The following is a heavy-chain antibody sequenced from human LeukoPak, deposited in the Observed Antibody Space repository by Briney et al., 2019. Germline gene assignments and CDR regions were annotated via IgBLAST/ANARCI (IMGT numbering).Heavy chain of an antibody. Sequence: PSETLSLTCAVYGGSFSGYYWSWIRQPPGKGLEWIGEINHSGSTNYNPSLKSRVTISVDTSKNQFSLKLSSVTAADTAVYYCARGQGVVVVPAARYYWFDPWGQGTLVTASS. D-gene: IGHD2-2*01. CDR2: INHSGST. CDR3: ARGQGVVVVPAARYYWFDP. CDR1: GGSFSGYY. J-gene: IGHJ5*02. V-gene: IGHV4-34*01.